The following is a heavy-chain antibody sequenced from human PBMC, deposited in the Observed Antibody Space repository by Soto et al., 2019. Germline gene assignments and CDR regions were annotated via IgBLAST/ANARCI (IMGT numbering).Heavy chain of an antibody. CDR1: GFTFSSYG. Sequence: GGSLRLSCAASGFTFSSYGMHWVRQAPGKGLVWVAVIWYDGSNKYYADSVKGRFTISRDNSKNTLYLQMDSLRAEDTAGYYWARESRPFDQDAFDIWGQGTMVTVSS. CDR2: IWYDGSNK. CDR3: ARESRPFDQDAFDI. V-gene: IGHV3-33*01. D-gene: IGHD3-16*01. J-gene: IGHJ3*02.